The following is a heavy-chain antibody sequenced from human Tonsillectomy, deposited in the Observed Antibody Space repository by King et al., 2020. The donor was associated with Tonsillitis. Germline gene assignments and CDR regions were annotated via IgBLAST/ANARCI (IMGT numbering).Heavy chain of an antibody. V-gene: IGHV3-33*05. Sequence: QLVQSGGGVVQPGRSLRLSCAASGFTLSTYGIHWVRQAPGKGLEWVALISYDGSNKYYADPVRGRFTISRDTSKNTVYLQMNSLRAEDTAVYYCARAYYYDTSRTPDYWGQGTLITVSS. D-gene: IGHD3-22*01. J-gene: IGHJ4*02. CDR1: GFTLSTYG. CDR3: ARAYYYDTSRTPDY. CDR2: ISYDGSNK.